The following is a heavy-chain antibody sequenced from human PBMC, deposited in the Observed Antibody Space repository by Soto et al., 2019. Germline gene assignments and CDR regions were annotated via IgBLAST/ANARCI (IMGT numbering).Heavy chain of an antibody. CDR3: ARENYYALDY. D-gene: IGHD3-10*01. V-gene: IGHV4-59*01. CDR1: SGSISSYN. CDR2: INYSGST. J-gene: IGHJ4*02. Sequence: PSETLSLTCTVSSGSISSYNWNWVRQPPGKGLEWIGFINYSGSTHYNPSLKSRVTISLDTPKNQFSLKLNSVTAADTAVYYCARENYYALDYWGPGTLVTVSS.